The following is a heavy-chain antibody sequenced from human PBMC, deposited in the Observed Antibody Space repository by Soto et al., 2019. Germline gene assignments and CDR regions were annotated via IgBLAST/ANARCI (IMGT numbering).Heavy chain of an antibody. J-gene: IGHJ4*02. V-gene: IGHV4-39*01. CDR1: GGSISSSSYY. Sequence: QLQLQESGPGLVNPSETLSLTCTVSGGSISSSSYYWGWIRQPPGKGLEWIGSIYYSGSTYYNPSLKSRVTISVDTSKNQFSLKLSSVTAADTAVYYCARPYGSGTPSGIYFDYWGQGTLVTVSS. CDR2: IYYSGST. CDR3: ARPYGSGTPSGIYFDY. D-gene: IGHD3-10*01.